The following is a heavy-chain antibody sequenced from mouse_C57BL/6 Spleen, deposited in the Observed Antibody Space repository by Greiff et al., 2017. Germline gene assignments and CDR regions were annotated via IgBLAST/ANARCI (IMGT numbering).Heavy chain of an antibody. V-gene: IGHV1-69*01. CDR2: IDPSDSYT. CDR3: ARGGHTSSGHVRAMDY. Sequence: QVQLQQPGAELVMPGASVKLSCKASGYTFTSYWMHWVKQRPGQGLEWIGEIDPSDSYTNYNQKFKGKSTLTVDKSSSTAYMQLSSLTSEDSAVYYCARGGHTSSGHVRAMDYWGQGTSVTVSS. CDR1: GYTFTSYW. D-gene: IGHD3-2*02. J-gene: IGHJ4*01.